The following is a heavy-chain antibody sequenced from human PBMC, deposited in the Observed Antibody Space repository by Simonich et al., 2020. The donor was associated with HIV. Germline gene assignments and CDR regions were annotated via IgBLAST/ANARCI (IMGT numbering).Heavy chain of an antibody. CDR2: IIWNSGSI. V-gene: IGHV3-9*03. J-gene: IGHJ4*02. Sequence: EVQLVESGGGLVQPGRSLRLSCAASGFTLDDYAMHWVRQAPGKGLEWVSGIIWNSGSIGYADSVKGRFTISRDNAKNSLYLQMNSLRAEDMALYYCAKDRYSSSSGSFDYWGQGTLVTVSS. D-gene: IGHD6-6*01. CDR3: AKDRYSSSSGSFDY. CDR1: GFTLDDYA.